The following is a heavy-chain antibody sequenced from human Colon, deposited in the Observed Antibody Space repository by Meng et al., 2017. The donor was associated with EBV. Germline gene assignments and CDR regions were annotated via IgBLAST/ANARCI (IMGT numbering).Heavy chain of an antibody. J-gene: IGHJ4*02. CDR3: ASFDHIPRRNYFDY. V-gene: IGHV4-30-4*01. Sequence: QVHLQESGPGLVKPSQTLSLTCAVSGDSISSGDYYWNWIRQPPGKGLEWIGYIFYTGSTYYNPSLKSRVIISVDMSKTQFSLKLSSVTAADTAVYYCASFDHIPRRNYFDYWGQGTLVTVSS. CDR1: GDSISSGDYY. D-gene: IGHD2-21*01. CDR2: IFYTGST.